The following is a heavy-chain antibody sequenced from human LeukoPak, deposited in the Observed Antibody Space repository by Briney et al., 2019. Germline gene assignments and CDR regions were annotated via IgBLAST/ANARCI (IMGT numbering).Heavy chain of an antibody. CDR2: IYSGGST. CDR3: ARDRSSGYGMDV. CDR1: GFTVSSNY. V-gene: IGHV3-66*01. D-gene: IGHD6-13*01. Sequence: GGSLRLSCAASGFTVSSNYMSWVRQAPGKGLEWVSVIYSGGSTYYADSVKGRFIISRDNSKNTLYLQMNRLRVDDTAVYYCARDRSSGYGMDVWGQGTTVTVSS. J-gene: IGHJ6*02.